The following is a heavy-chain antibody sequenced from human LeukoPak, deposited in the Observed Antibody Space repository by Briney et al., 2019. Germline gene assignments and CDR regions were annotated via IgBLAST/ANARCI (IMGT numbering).Heavy chain of an antibody. D-gene: IGHD3-10*01. CDR1: GFSFSSNW. Sequence: HPGGSLRLSCAASGFSFSSNWMPWVRQAPGRGLVWVSRISIDGGDTVYADSVKGRFTVSRDNAKDTLYLQMNSLRVEDTAVYYCARGPYYAAGSFDYWSQGTLVTVSS. V-gene: IGHV3-74*01. J-gene: IGHJ4*02. CDR3: ARGPYYAAGSFDY. CDR2: ISIDGGDT.